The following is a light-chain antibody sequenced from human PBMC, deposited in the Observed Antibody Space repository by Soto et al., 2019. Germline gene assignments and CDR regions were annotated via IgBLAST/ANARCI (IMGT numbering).Light chain of an antibody. J-gene: IGKJ3*01. CDR3: QHRYSTTGGFT. V-gene: IGKV1-39*01. Sequence: DIQMTQSPSYLSASVGDRVTITCRASQSISSYLNWYQQKPGKAPKLLIYAASSLQSGIPSRFSGSGSGTGITLTISSLQLEDFATYYCQHRYSTTGGFTFGPGTKVDIK. CDR1: QSISSY. CDR2: AAS.